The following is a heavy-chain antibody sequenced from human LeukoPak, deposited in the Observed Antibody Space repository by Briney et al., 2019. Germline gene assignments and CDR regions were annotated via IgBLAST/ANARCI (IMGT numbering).Heavy chain of an antibody. Sequence: GGYLRLSCAAAGLSFSSFAMSWVRQGPARGLEWVSSIRGNGEKFYADSVKGRFTLSSESSRKTVYFQLNNLRVEDTAIYYCAKASWVWSTDAVRWRQGTLATVCS. J-gene: IGHJ4*02. CDR1: GLSFSSFA. CDR3: AKASWVWSTDAVR. V-gene: IGHV3-23*01. D-gene: IGHD3-3*01. CDR2: IRGNGEK.